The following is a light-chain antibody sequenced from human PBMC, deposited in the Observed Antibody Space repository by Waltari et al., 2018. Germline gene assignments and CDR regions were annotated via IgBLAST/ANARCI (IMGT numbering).Light chain of an antibody. J-gene: IGLJ1*01. CDR2: DVI. CDR1: TSDIGYYKY. Sequence: QSALTQPASVSGSPGQSITISCPGTTSDIGYYKYVSWYQQHPGKAPKLIIFDVINRPSGVSDRFSGSKSCNTASLTISGLRAEDEADYHCSSYSISSNYFVFGTGTTVTVL. CDR3: SSYSISSNYFV. V-gene: IGLV2-14*03.